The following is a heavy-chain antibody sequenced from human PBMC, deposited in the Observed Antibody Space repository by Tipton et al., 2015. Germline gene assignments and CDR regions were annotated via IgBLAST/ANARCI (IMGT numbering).Heavy chain of an antibody. CDR1: GFTFGDYM. V-gene: IGHV3-49*04. CDR3: TKDGPNCGRGSCYSL. D-gene: IGHD2-15*01. Sequence: SLRLSCAASGFTFGDYMMSWVRQAPGKGLEWVGFIRSKSHGGTSEYAASVKGRFTISTNDSTSIAYLQMNSLKTEDTTVYYCTKDGPNCGRGSCYSLWGQGTLVTVSS. CDR2: IRSKSHGGTS. J-gene: IGHJ4*02.